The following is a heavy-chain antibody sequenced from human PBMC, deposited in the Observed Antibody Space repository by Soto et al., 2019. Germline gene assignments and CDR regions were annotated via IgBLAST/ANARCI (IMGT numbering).Heavy chain of an antibody. J-gene: IGHJ4*02. Sequence: LTCTVSGDPVSSDAYYWSWIRQPPGKGLEWIGNIYHKGNTYYSPSLKSRLVIGLDTSKNQFSLSLSSVTAADTAVYYCARYRFSGNRWSKFDYWGQGTLVTVSS. D-gene: IGHD3-16*02. V-gene: IGHV4-31*03. CDR1: GDPVSSDAYY. CDR2: IYHKGNT. CDR3: ARYRFSGNRWSKFDY.